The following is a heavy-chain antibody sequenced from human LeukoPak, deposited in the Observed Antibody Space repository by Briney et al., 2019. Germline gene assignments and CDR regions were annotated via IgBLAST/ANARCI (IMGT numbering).Heavy chain of an antibody. CDR2: IYHSGST. CDR3: ARSPAYCGGDCPTGGAFDI. J-gene: IGHJ3*02. CDR1: GGSISSSNW. D-gene: IGHD2-21*02. Sequence: SETLSLTCAVSGGSISSSNWWSWVRQPPGQGLEWIGEIYHSGSTNYNPSLKSRVTISVDTSNNQFSLKLTSVTAADTAVYYCARSPAYCGGDCPTGGAFDIWGQGTMVTVSS. V-gene: IGHV4-4*02.